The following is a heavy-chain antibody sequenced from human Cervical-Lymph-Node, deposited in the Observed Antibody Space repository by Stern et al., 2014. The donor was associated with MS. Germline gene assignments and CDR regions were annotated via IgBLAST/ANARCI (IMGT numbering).Heavy chain of an antibody. J-gene: IGHJ4*02. CDR1: GFTFSDFG. CDR3: AKDPQRGVVPAAIHY. D-gene: IGHD2-2*02. CDR2: IAYDGGHT. Sequence: QLVQSGGGVVHPGRSLRLSCEASGFTFSDFGMYWVRQAPGKGPEWVAVIAYDGGHTDYADSVKGRFTISRDNSKNTLYVQMNSLRADDTAVYYCAKDPQRGVVPAAIHYWGQGTLVTVSS. V-gene: IGHV3-30*18.